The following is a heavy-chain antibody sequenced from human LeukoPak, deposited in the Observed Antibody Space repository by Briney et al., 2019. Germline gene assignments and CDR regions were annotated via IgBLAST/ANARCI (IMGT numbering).Heavy chain of an antibody. D-gene: IGHD6-19*01. CDR3: AGVYSSGWDGP. V-gene: IGHV3-11*03. CDR1: GVTFSDYY. CDR2: IGSSSSYT. J-gene: IGHJ5*02. Sequence: PVGSLSLSRAPSGVTFSDYYISRRCRAPRGGLERVSYIGSSSSYTNDADSVKGRFTMSRDNCKNSLYLEMDRQRAEDTAVYYCAGVYSSGWDGPWGQGTMVTVSS.